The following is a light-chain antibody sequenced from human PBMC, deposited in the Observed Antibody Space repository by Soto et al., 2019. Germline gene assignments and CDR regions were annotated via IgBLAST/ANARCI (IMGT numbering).Light chain of an antibody. CDR1: QNISSS. CDR2: GTS. V-gene: IGKV1-39*01. J-gene: IGKJ4*01. Sequence: DIQMTQSPSSLSASVGDRVTITCRASQNISSSLSWYQQKPGKAPELLIYGTSSLQSGVPSRFSGSGSGTDFTLTISSLQPADFATYYCQQSYSTPRTFGGGTKVEIK. CDR3: QQSYSTPRT.